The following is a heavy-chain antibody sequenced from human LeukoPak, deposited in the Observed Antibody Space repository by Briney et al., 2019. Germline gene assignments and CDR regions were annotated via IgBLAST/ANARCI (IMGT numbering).Heavy chain of an antibody. J-gene: IGHJ4*02. V-gene: IGHV6-1*01. CDR1: GDSVSSNSAT. Sequence: SQTLSLTCAISGDSVSSNSATWDWIRQSPSRGLEWLGRTYYRSKWYNDYAVSVKSRVAINPDTSKNQFSLQLNSVTPEDTAVYYCAREGSDGYLFDYWGQGSLVIVSS. CDR3: AREGSDGYLFDY. D-gene: IGHD3-16*01. CDR2: TYYRSKWYN.